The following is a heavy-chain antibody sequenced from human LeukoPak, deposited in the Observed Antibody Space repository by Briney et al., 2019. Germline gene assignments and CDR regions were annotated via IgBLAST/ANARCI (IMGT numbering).Heavy chain of an antibody. Sequence: GSLRLSCAASGFTFGSYAMNWVRQPPGKGLEWIGEINHSGSTNYNPSLKSRVTISVDTSKNQFSLKLSSVTAADTAVYYCARGKRGYSSSWYDYWGQGTLVTVSS. D-gene: IGHD6-13*01. V-gene: IGHV4-34*01. CDR1: GFTFGSYA. J-gene: IGHJ4*02. CDR3: ARGKRGYSSSWYDY. CDR2: INHSGST.